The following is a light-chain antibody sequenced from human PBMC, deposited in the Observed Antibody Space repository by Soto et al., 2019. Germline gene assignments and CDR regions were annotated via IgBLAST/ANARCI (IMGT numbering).Light chain of an antibody. J-gene: IGKJ4*01. V-gene: IGKV1-5*03. CDR1: QSISTW. CDR3: QKYDDAPLS. Sequence: RASQSISTWLAWYQQKPGKAPELLIYKASSLESGVSSRFSGSRSGTDFTLTISSLQPGDVATYYCQKYDDAPLSFGGGTKVDIK. CDR2: KAS.